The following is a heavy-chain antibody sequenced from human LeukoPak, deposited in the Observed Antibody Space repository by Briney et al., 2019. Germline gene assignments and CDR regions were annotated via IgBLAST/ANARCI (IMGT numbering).Heavy chain of an antibody. V-gene: IGHV3-33*03. CDR2: IWYDGSKK. CDR3: ARGCGGDCYGWLDP. D-gene: IGHD2-21*02. J-gene: IGHJ5*02. Sequence: PGGSLGLSCRTSGFTFSRYGMHWVRQAPGKGLEWVAVIWYDGSKKYYADSVKGRFTISRDNSNTLYLQMSILRVEDTAVYYCARGCGGDCYGWLDPWGQGTLVTVSS. CDR1: GFTFSRYG.